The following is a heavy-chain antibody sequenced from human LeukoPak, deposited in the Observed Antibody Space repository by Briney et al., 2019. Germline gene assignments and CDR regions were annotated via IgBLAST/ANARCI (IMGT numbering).Heavy chain of an antibody. V-gene: IGHV5-51*01. D-gene: IGHD2-21*01. J-gene: IGHJ4*02. Sequence: GESLKISCKGSGYSFTNYWIAWVRQMPGKGLEWMGIIYPGDSDIRYSPSFQGQVTISADNSISTAYLQWSSLKASGTAMYYCARTHTYRSDYWGQGTLVTVSS. CDR3: ARTHTYRSDY. CDR2: IYPGDSDI. CDR1: GYSFTNYW.